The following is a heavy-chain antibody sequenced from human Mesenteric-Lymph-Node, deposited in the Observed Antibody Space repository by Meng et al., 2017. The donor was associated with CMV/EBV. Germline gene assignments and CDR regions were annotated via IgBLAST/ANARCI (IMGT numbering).Heavy chain of an antibody. J-gene: IGHJ4*02. D-gene: IGHD5-12*01. V-gene: IGHV4-61*01. CDR2: IYYSGST. Sequence: SGGSGSSGSYYWSWIRQPPGKGLEWSGYIYYSGSTNYNPSLKSRVTISVDTSKNQFSLKLSSVTAADTAVYYCARGREVATIQLDYWGQGTLVTVSS. CDR3: ARGREVATIQLDY. CDR1: GGSGSSGSYY.